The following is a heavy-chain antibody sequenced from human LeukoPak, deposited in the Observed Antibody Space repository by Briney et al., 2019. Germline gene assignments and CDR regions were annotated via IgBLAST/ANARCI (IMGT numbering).Heavy chain of an antibody. CDR1: GFTFSSYG. CDR2: IRYDGCNR. D-gene: IGHD2-2*01. CDR3: AKDSRYQLLSRYMDV. J-gene: IGHJ6*03. V-gene: IGHV3-30*02. Sequence: PGGSLRLSCAASGFTFSSYGMYWVRQAPGKGLEWVAFIRYDGCNRYYADSVKGRFTISRDISKNTLYLQMNSLRAEDTAVYYCAKDSRYQLLSRYMDVWGKGTTVTISS.